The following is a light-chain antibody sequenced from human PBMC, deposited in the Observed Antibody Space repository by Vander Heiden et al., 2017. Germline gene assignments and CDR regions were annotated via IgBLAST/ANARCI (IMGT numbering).Light chain of an antibody. CDR3: KQSCSNLL. Sequence: IHMTQSPSSLSASVGDRVTITCRASQSINRYLNWYQQKPGKAHKLMIDGASGLQSGVPSRFSGSGSGTDFTLTISSLQPEEVATYYCKQSCSNLLFGQGTKLEI. CDR1: QSINRY. V-gene: IGKV1-39*01. J-gene: IGKJ2*01. CDR2: GAS.